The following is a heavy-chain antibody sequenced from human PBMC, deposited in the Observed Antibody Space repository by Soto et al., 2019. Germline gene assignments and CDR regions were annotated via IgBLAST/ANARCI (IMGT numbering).Heavy chain of an antibody. CDR1: GFPVSSGCYY. V-gene: IGHV4-61*01. CDR2: IYYSGIT. D-gene: IGHD1-20*01. Sequence: PSETLSLPCPFSGFPVSSGCYYWGWIRQPPGKGLEWIGYIYYSGITNYNPSLKSRVTISVDTSKNQFSLKLSSVTAADTAVYYCARYKSNYYYGMDVWGQGTTVTVSS. J-gene: IGHJ6*02. CDR3: ARYKSNYYYGMDV.